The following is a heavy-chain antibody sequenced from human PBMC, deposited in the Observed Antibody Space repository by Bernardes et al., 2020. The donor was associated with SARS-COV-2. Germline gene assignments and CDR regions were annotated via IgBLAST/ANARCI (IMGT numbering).Heavy chain of an antibody. V-gene: IGHV1-24*01. Sequence: ASVKVSCKVSGYSLSELPMHWVRQAPGKGLEWVGGFDPEDGEKTSARKFAGRVTMTEDTFTDTAYMELTSLTSEDTAVYFCTSPGPSMISTVTGEYFGMDVWGQGTTVIVSS. J-gene: IGHJ6*02. CDR2: FDPEDGEK. CDR1: GYSLSELP. CDR3: TSPGPSMISTVTGEYFGMDV. D-gene: IGHD3-10*01.